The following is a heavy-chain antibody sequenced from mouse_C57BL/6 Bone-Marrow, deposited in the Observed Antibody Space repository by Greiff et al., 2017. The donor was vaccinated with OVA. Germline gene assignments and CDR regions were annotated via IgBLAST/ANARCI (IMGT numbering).Heavy chain of an antibody. V-gene: IGHV1-81*01. CDR1: GYTFTSYG. D-gene: IGHD2-4*01. J-gene: IGHJ3*01. CDR3: ARSGDYDEAPWCAY. Sequence: VHLVESGAELARPGASVKLSCKASGYTFTSYGISWVKQRTGQGLEWIGEIYPRSGNTYYNEKFKGKATLTADKSSSTAYMELRSLTSEDSAVYFGARSGDYDEAPWCAYWGQGTLVTVSA. CDR2: IYPRSGNT.